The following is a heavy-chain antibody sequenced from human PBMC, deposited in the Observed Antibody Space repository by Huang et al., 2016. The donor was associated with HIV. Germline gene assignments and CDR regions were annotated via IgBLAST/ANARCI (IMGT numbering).Heavy chain of an antibody. CDR1: GFTFSSYW. D-gene: IGHD6-19*01. CDR3: ARDSQQWLVEDY. V-gene: IGHV3-74*01. CDR2: INSDGSST. Sequence: EVQLVESGGGLVQPGGSLRLSCAASGFTFSSYWMHWGRQAPGKGRVGVASINSDGSSTSYADSLKGRFTISRDNAKNTLYLQMNSLRAEDTAVYYCARDSQQWLVEDYWGQGTLVTVSS. J-gene: IGHJ4*02.